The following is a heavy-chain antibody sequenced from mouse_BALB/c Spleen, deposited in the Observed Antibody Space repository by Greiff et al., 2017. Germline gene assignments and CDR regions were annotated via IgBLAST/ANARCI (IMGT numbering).Heavy chain of an antibody. D-gene: IGHD4-1*01. Sequence: EVKLVESGGDLVKPGGSLKLSCAASGFTFSSYGMSWVRQTPDKRLEWVATISSGGSYTYYPDSVKGRFTISRDNPKNTLFLQMTSLRSEDTAMYYCARKLGDYAMDYWGQGTSVTVSS. CDR2: ISSGGSYT. CDR1: GFTFSSYG. V-gene: IGHV5-6*01. J-gene: IGHJ4*01. CDR3: ARKLGDYAMDY.